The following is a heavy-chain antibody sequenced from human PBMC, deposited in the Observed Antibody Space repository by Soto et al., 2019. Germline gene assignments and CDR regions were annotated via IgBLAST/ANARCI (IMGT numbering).Heavy chain of an antibody. CDR1: TFTSYY. J-gene: IGHJ6*02. CDR2: INPSGGST. Sequence: TFTSYYMHWVRQAPGQGLEWMGIINPSGGSTSYAQKFQGRVTITRDTSASTAYMELSSLRSEDTAVYYCLVPYYPDVWGQGTTVTVSS. D-gene: IGHD3-22*01. CDR3: LVPYYPDV. V-gene: IGHV1-46*01.